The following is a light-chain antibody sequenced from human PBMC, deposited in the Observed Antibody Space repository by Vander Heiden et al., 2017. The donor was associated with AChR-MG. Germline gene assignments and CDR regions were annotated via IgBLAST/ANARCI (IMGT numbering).Light chain of an antibody. Sequence: QSVLTQPPSVSAPPGQKVTFSCSGSSSNIGNNYVTWYQQCPGTAHKLLIYDNNKRPSGIPDRFSGSKSGTSATLGIAGLQTGDEAEYYCGTWDSSLSAGVFGTGTKVTVL. V-gene: IGLV1-51*01. CDR3: GTWDSSLSAGV. J-gene: IGLJ1*01. CDR2: DNN. CDR1: SSNIGNNY.